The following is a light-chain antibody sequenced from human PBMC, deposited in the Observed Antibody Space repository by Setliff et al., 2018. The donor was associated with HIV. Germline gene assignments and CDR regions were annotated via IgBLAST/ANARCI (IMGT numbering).Light chain of an antibody. CDR1: QSVSNN. CDR3: HQFHNGGT. V-gene: IGKV3-15*01. Sequence: EIVMTQSPATLSVSPGERVTLSCRASQSVSNNLAWYQQKPGQAPRLLIYGASTRATGIPARFSGSGSGTEFTLTINNMQSEDFAVYYCHQFHNGGTFGQGTKVDSK. CDR2: GAS. J-gene: IGKJ1*01.